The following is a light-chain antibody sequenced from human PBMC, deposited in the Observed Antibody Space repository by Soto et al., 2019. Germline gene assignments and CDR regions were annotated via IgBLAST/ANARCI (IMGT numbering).Light chain of an antibody. J-gene: IGLJ1*01. CDR3: SSYTNSSTYV. V-gene: IGLV2-14*01. CDR2: DVS. CDR1: SSDVGGYNY. Sequence: QSALTQPASVSGSPGQSITISCTGTSSDVGGYNYVSWYQQHPGKAPTLMIYDVSNRPSGVSNRFSGSKSGNTASLTISGLQAEDEADYYCSSYTNSSTYVFGTGTKVTVL.